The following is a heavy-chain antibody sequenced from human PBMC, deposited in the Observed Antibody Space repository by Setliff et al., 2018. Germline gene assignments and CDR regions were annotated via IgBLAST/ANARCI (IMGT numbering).Heavy chain of an antibody. D-gene: IGHD2-15*01. CDR2: IYYSGNT. J-gene: IGHJ5*02. V-gene: IGHV4-31*03. CDR1: GGSMIGGHYY. CDR3: ARGHCSSGECPNFFDP. Sequence: SETLSLTCTVSGGSMIGGHYYWSWIRQLPGKGLEWIAYIYYSGNTYYNPSLKSRVTISVDTSKNQFSLKINSVTAADTAVYYCARGHCSSGECPNFFDPWGQGTQVTVS.